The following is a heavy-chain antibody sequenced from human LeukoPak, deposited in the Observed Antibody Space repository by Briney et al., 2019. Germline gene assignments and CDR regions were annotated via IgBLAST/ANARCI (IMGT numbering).Heavy chain of an antibody. Sequence: PGGSLRLSCAASGFTFSSYGMHWVRQAPGKGLEWVAVIWYDGSNKYYADSVKGRFTISRDNSKNTLYLQMNSLRAEDTAVYYCARQFSRGWYYFDYWGQGTLVTVSS. CDR3: ARQFSRGWYYFDY. CDR2: IWYDGSNK. V-gene: IGHV3-33*01. J-gene: IGHJ4*02. CDR1: GFTFSSYG. D-gene: IGHD6-19*01.